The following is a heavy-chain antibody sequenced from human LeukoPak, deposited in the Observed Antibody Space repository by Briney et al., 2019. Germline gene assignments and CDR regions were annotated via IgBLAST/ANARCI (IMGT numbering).Heavy chain of an antibody. V-gene: IGHV4-59*01. J-gene: IGHJ3*02. CDR3: ARQPKEIDAFDI. CDR2: IYYSGST. CDR1: GGSISSYY. Sequence: PSETLSLTCTVSGGSISSYYWSWIRQPPGKGLEWIGYIYYSGSTNYNPSLKSRVTISVDTSKNQFSLKLSSVTAADTAVYYCARQPKEIDAFDIWGQGTKVTVSS.